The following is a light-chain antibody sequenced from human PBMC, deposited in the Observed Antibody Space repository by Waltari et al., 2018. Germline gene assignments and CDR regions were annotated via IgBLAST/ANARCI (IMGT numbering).Light chain of an antibody. J-gene: IGKJ4*01. V-gene: IGKV3-15*01. CDR2: AAS. Sequence: EVVMTQSPVTLSVAPGARVTLSCRASQSVSHALAWYHQKPGQTPRLLIFAASTSATGIPARFIGRGSGTEFTLIISSMQSEDSAVYYCQQYNDWPPPTFGGGTRVEIK. CDR3: QQYNDWPPPT. CDR1: QSVSHA.